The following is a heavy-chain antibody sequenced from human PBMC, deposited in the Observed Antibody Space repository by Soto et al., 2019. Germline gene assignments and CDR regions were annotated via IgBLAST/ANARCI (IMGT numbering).Heavy chain of an antibody. D-gene: IGHD2-8*01. CDR2: INEDGTDK. J-gene: IGHJ6*02. V-gene: IGHV3-7*05. Sequence: EVQVVESGGGLVQPGGSPRVSCAASEFSFSSYWMSWVRQAPGKGLEWVADINEDGTDKYYADAVKGRFTISRDNAKNSLYLQMNNLRAGDTAVYFCAKSPMVRTFHYGMDVWGQGTTVTVSS. CDR1: EFSFSSYW. CDR3: AKSPMVRTFHYGMDV.